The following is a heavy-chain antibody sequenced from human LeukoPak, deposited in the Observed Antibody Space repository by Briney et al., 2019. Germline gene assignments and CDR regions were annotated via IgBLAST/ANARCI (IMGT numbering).Heavy chain of an antibody. D-gene: IGHD3-10*01. Sequence: ASVKVSCKASGYTFTSYYMHWVRQAPGQGLEWMGLINPSGGSTSYAQKFQGRVTMTRDTSTSTVYMELSSLRSGDTAVYYCASHLRFGEFYFDYWGQGTLVTVSS. CDR1: GYTFTSYY. J-gene: IGHJ4*02. CDR2: INPSGGST. V-gene: IGHV1-46*01. CDR3: ASHLRFGEFYFDY.